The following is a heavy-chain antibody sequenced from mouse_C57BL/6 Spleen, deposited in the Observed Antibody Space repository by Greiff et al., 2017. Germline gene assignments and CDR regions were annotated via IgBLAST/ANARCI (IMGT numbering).Heavy chain of an antibody. Sequence: EVQLQQSGPELVKPGASVKISCKASGYSFTGYYMNWVKQSPEKSLEWIGEINPSTGGTTYNQKFKAKATLTVDKSSSTAYMQLKSLTSEDSAVYYCALIYYGYDGYYAMDYWGQGTSVTVSS. CDR2: INPSTGGT. D-gene: IGHD2-2*01. V-gene: IGHV1-42*01. CDR1: GYSFTGYY. CDR3: ALIYYGYDGYYAMDY. J-gene: IGHJ4*01.